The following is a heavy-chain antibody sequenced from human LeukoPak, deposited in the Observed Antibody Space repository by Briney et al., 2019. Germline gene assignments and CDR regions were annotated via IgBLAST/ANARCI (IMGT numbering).Heavy chain of an antibody. D-gene: IGHD5-12*01. CDR2: IKQDGGEK. Sequence: GGSLRLSCAASGFTFSDYYMSWIRQAPGKGLEWVANIKQDGGEKYYVDSVKGRFTTSRDNAKNSLYLQMNSLRAEDTAVYYCARAPRIVATIYFDYWGQGTLVTVSS. J-gene: IGHJ4*02. V-gene: IGHV3-7*04. CDR1: GFTFSDYY. CDR3: ARAPRIVATIYFDY.